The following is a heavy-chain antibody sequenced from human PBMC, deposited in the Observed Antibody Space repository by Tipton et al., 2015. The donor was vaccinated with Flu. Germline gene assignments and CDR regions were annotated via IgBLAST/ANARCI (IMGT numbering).Heavy chain of an antibody. CDR2: IFHRGTT. J-gene: IGHJ2*01. CDR1: GGSVSSDDFY. D-gene: IGHD3-3*01. CDR3: ARVERGFFDL. V-gene: IGHV4-39*07. Sequence: TLSLTCTVSGGSVSSDDFYWGWVRQAPGKGPEWIGSIFHRGTTYYDLSLQSRVTISLDTSKNQFSLKLSAVTAADTAVYFCARVERGFFDLWGRGTLATVS.